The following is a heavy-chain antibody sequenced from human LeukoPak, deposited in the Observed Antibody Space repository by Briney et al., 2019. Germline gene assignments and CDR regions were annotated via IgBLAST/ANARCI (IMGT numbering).Heavy chain of an antibody. CDR1: GGSISSYY. V-gene: IGHV4-59*13. CDR3: AVLGNYALNY. J-gene: IGHJ4*02. CDR2: LYYSGST. D-gene: IGHD1-7*01. Sequence: TSETLSLTCTVSGGSISSYYWSWIRQPPGKGLEWIGYLYYSGSTNYNPSLKSRVTISVDTSKNQLSLKLSSVTAADTAVYYCAVLGNYALNYWGQATLVTVSS.